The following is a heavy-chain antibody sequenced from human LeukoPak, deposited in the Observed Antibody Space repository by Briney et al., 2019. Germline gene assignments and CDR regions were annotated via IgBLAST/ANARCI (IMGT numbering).Heavy chain of an antibody. V-gene: IGHV3-7*01. CDR1: AFTFSGHW. CDR2: IKQDGGER. D-gene: IGHD6-19*01. J-gene: IGHJ4*02. CDR3: ARDSVGSSVY. Sequence: GGSLRLSCEGSAFTFSGHWMNWVRQTPGKGLEWVANIKQDGGERYYVDSVRGRFTISRDNAKNSLYLQMNSLRAEDTAVYYCARDSVGSSVYWGQGTLVTVSS.